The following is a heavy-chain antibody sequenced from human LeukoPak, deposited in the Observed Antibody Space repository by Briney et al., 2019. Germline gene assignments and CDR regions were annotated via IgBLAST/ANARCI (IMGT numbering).Heavy chain of an antibody. V-gene: IGHV4-59*11. CDR1: GDSISNHY. Sequence: PSETLSLTCTVSGDSISNHYWSWIRQPPGKGLEWIGYIYYSGSTNYNPSLKSRVTISVDTSKNQFSLKLSSVTAADTAVYYCARCLKAYFDYWGQGTLVTVSS. CDR3: ARCLKAYFDY. J-gene: IGHJ4*02. CDR2: IYYSGST.